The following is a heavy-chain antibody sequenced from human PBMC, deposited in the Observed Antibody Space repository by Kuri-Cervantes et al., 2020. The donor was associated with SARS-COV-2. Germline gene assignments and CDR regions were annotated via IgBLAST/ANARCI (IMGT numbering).Heavy chain of an antibody. CDR2: MSCDGKKR. D-gene: IGHD2-8*01. CDR1: GFNFSRTD. CDR3: ATGRLGVHDL. Sequence: GGSLRLSCAASGFNFSRTDMHWVRQAPGKGLEWVAVMSCDGKKRESLGSGKGRFTVSRDNSQNTLYLQMKTLRREDTAMYFCATGRLGVHDLWGQGTLVTVSS. V-gene: IGHV3-30*03. J-gene: IGHJ4*02.